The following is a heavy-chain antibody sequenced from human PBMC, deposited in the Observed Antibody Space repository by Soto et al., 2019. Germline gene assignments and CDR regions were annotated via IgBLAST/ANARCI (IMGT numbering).Heavy chain of an antibody. D-gene: IGHD3-9*01. CDR1: GYTFTSYG. CDR2: ISAYNGHT. CDR3: ARARYDMLTGYATHYFAY. J-gene: IGHJ4*02. V-gene: IGHV1-18*01. Sequence: ASVKVSCKASGYTFTSYGISWVRQAPGHGLEWMGWISAYNGHTKYAQSLQGRVTLTTDTSTSTAYMEVRSLRSDDTAVYYCARARYDMLTGYATHYFAYWGQGTLVTVSS.